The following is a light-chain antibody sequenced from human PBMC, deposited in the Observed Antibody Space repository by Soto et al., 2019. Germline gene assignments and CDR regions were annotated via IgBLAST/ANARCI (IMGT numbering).Light chain of an antibody. CDR3: QQYNNWPRK. CDR1: QSVGAN. CDR2: GAS. J-gene: IGKJ1*01. Sequence: EIVMTQSPATLSVSPGERATLSCRASQSVGANLAWYQQRRGQAPRLLMYGASTTATGVPARFSGSGSGTEFTLTISSLQSEDFAVYYCQQYNNWPRKFGQGTRWIA. V-gene: IGKV3-15*01.